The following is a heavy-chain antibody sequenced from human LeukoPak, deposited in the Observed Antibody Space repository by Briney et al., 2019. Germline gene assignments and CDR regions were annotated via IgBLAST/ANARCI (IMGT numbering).Heavy chain of an antibody. D-gene: IGHD2-15*01. CDR3: ARDYSYTPYEIYYYYYYMDV. J-gene: IGHJ6*03. Sequence: GASVKVSCKASGYTFTGYYMHWVRQAPGQGLGWMGWINPNSGGTNYAQKFQGRVTMTRDTSISTAYMELSRLRSDDTAVYYCARDYSYTPYEIYYYYYYMDVWGKGTTVTVSS. V-gene: IGHV1-2*02. CDR2: INPNSGGT. CDR1: GYTFTGYY.